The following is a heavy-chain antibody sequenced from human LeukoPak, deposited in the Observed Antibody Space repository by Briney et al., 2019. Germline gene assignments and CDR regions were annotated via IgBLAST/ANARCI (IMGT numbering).Heavy chain of an antibody. D-gene: IGHD3-22*01. CDR3: ARAETMIGGYFDY. CDR1: GGTFSSYA. V-gene: IGHV1-69*13. CDR2: IIPIFGTA. J-gene: IGHJ4*02. Sequence: SVKVSCKASGGTFSSYAISWARQAPGQGLEWMGGIIPIFGTANYAQKFQGRVTITADESTSTAYMELSSLRSEDTAVYYCARAETMIGGYFDYWGQGSLVTVSS.